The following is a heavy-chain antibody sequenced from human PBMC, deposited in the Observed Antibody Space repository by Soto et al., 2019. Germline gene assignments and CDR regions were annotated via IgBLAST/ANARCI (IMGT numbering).Heavy chain of an antibody. CDR3: AGEALLNWFDP. V-gene: IGHV5-51*01. Sequence: GESLKISCKGSGYSFSNNWVGWVRQMPGKGLEWMGIMHPGDSDTRYSPSFQGQVTISADKSINTAYLQWSSLRAEDTAVYYWAGEALLNWFDPWGQEPLVTVSS. CDR1: GYSFSNNW. D-gene: IGHD3-10*01. CDR2: MHPGDSDT. J-gene: IGHJ5*02.